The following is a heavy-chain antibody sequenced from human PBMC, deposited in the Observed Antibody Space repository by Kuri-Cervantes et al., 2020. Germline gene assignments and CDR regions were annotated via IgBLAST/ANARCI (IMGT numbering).Heavy chain of an antibody. CDR2: IGTAGDT. CDR3: TTIFYYDRSDPFDF. Sequence: GGSLRLSCAASGFTFSSYDMHWVRQATGKGLEWVSAIGTAGDTYYPGSVKGRFTISRENAKNSLYLQMNRLKTDDTAVYYCTTIFYYDRSDPFDFWGQGTLVTVSS. V-gene: IGHV3-13*01. J-gene: IGHJ4*02. D-gene: IGHD3-22*01. CDR1: GFTFSSYD.